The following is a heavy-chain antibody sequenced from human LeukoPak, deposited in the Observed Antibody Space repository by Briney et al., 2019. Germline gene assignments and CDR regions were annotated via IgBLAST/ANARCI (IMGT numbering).Heavy chain of an antibody. CDR2: ISSSSSYI. V-gene: IGHV3-21*04. CDR3: SLEGSSWYRYFQH. CDR1: GFTFSNYS. Sequence: GGSLRLSCAASGFTFSNYSMNWVRQAPGKGLEWVSSISSSSSYIYYADSVKGRFTISRDNAKNSLYLQMNSLRAEDTAVYYSSLEGSSWYRYFQHWGQGTLVTVSS. J-gene: IGHJ1*01. D-gene: IGHD6-13*01.